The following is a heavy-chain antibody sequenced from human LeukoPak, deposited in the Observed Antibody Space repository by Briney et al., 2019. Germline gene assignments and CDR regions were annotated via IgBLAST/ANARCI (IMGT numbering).Heavy chain of an antibody. CDR1: GFNFRDYS. CDR2: ISGTSSYM. J-gene: IGHJ6*02. Sequence: GGSLRLSCVAYGFNFRDYSMNWVRQAPGKGLDWVSGISGTSSYMYYGDSVKGRFTVSRDNAKNSLYPQMESLRVEDTAVYYCVKGHYDSRGYVPRRPVIVDYYGMDVWGQGTTVTVSS. V-gene: IGHV3-21*01. D-gene: IGHD3-22*01. CDR3: VKGHYDSRGYVPRRPVIVDYYGMDV.